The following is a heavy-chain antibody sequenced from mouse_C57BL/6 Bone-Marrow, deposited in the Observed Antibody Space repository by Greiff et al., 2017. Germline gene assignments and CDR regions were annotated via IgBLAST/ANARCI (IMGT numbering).Heavy chain of an antibody. J-gene: IGHJ4*01. Sequence: DVKLVESGGGLVQPGESLKLSCESNEYEFPSHDMSGVRKTPEKRLELVAAINSDGGSTYYPDTMERRFIISRDNTKKTLYLQMSSLRSEDTALYYCARHGNYDYAMDYWGQGTSVTVSS. V-gene: IGHV5-2*01. CDR2: INSDGGST. CDR3: ARHGNYDYAMDY. D-gene: IGHD2-1*01. CDR1: EYEFPSHD.